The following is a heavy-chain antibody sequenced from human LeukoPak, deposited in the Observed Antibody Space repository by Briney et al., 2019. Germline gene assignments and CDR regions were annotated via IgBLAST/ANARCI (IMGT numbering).Heavy chain of an antibody. V-gene: IGHV3-21*01. CDR2: ISGSTSYI. D-gene: IGHD2-15*01. CDR1: GFTFSSYS. J-gene: IGHJ4*02. CDR3: AREHYCSGGSCYDTSFDY. Sequence: GGSLRLSCAASGFTFSSYSMTWVRQAPGKGLEWVSSISGSTSYIYYADSVKGRFTISRDNSKNTLYLQMNSLRAEDTAVYYCAREHYCSGGSCYDTSFDYWGQGTLVTVSS.